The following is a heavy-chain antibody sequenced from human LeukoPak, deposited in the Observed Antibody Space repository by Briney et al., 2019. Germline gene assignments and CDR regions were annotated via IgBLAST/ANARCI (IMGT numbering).Heavy chain of an antibody. CDR1: GFTFSSYS. CDR3: ARDEEMATIFAREYYFDY. V-gene: IGHV3-21*01. CDR2: ISSSSSYI. Sequence: PGGSLRLSCAASGFTFSSYSMNWVRQAPGKGLEWVSSISSSSSYIYYADSVKGRFTISRDNAKNSLYLQMNSLRAEDTAVYYCARDEEMATIFAREYYFDYWGQGTLVTVSS. J-gene: IGHJ4*02. D-gene: IGHD5-24*01.